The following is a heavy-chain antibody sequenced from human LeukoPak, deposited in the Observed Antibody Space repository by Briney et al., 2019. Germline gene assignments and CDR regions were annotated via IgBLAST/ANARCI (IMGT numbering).Heavy chain of an antibody. V-gene: IGHV1-8*03. CDR3: ARGRGSRGWYYFDY. CDR2: MNPNSGYT. J-gene: IGHJ4*02. Sequence: ASVKVSCKASGYTFTSYGISWMRQATGQGLEWMGWMNPNSGYTDYAQKFQGRVTITRRTSITTAYMDLSSLTSEDTAVYYCARGRGSRGWYYFDYWGQGTLVTVSS. CDR1: GYTFTSYG. D-gene: IGHD6-19*01.